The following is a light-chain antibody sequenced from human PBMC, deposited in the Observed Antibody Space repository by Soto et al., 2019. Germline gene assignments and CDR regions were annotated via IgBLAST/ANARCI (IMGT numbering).Light chain of an antibody. Sequence: DIQMTQSPSSLSAFVGDTVTITCRASQDIDNFLAWYQQKPGKVPKLLIYAASTLQSGVPSRFSGSGSGTDFTLTISSLQPEDVATYYCQKCKVAPFTVGGGTKVDIK. V-gene: IGKV1-27*01. J-gene: IGKJ4*01. CDR2: AAS. CDR3: QKCKVAPFT. CDR1: QDIDNF.